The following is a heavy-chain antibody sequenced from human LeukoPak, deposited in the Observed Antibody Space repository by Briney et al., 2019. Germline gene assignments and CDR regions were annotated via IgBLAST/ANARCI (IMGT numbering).Heavy chain of an antibody. D-gene: IGHD3-10*01. V-gene: IGHV4-59*01. CDR3: ARDSGFRPYYFDY. J-gene: IGHJ4*02. CDR2: IYYSGST. Sequence: PETLSLTCTVSGGSISSYYWSWIRQPPGKGLEWIGYIYYSGSTNYNPSLKSRVTISVDTSKNQFSLKLSSVTAADTAVYYCARDSGFRPYYFDYWGQGTLVTVSS. CDR1: GGSISSYY.